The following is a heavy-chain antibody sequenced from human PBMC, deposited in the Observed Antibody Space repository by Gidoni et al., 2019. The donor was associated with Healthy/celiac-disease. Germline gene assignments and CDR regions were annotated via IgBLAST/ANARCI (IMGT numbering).Heavy chain of an antibody. CDR2: INHSGST. CDR3: ARGVVKIFGVVIPPTFDY. CDR1: GGSFSVYY. D-gene: IGHD3-3*01. J-gene: IGHJ4*02. Sequence: QVQLQQWGAGLLKPSDTLSLTCAVYGGSFSVYYWSWIRQPPGKGLEWIGEINHSGSTNYNPSLKSRVTISVDTSKNQFSLKLSSVTAADTAVYYCARGVVKIFGVVIPPTFDYWGQGTLVTVSS. V-gene: IGHV4-34*01.